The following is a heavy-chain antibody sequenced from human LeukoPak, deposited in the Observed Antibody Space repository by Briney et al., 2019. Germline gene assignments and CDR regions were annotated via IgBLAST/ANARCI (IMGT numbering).Heavy chain of an antibody. J-gene: IGHJ1*01. V-gene: IGHV4-34*01. Sequence: SETLSLTCAVYGGSFSGYYWSWIRQPTGKGLEWIGEINHSGSTNYNPSLKSRVTISVDTSKNQFSLKLSSVTAADTAVYYCARPRIVGAPGYFQHWGQGTLVTVSS. CDR1: GGSFSGYY. D-gene: IGHD1-26*01. CDR2: INHSGST. CDR3: ARPRIVGAPGYFQH.